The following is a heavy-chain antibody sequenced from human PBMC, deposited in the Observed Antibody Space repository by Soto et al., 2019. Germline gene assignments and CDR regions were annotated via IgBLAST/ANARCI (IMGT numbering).Heavy chain of an antibody. CDR3: ARDLLADIVVVPSNSQWWFDP. CDR1: GFTFSSYS. J-gene: IGHJ5*02. CDR2: ISSSSSTI. D-gene: IGHD2-2*01. Sequence: GGSLRLSCAASGFTFSSYSMNWVRQAPGKGLEWVSYISSSSSTIYYADSVKGRFTISRENAKNSLYLQMNSLRAEDTAVYYCARDLLADIVVVPSNSQWWFDPWGQGTLVTVSS. V-gene: IGHV3-48*01.